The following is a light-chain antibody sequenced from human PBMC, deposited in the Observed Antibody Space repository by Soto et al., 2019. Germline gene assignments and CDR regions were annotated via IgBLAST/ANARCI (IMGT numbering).Light chain of an antibody. J-gene: IGLJ2*01. CDR2: YHN. CDR1: SSNIGSNT. V-gene: IGLV1-44*01. CDR3: ATWDDSLNVVV. Sequence: QSVLTQPPSASGTPGQRVTISCSGSSSNIGSNTVSWYQHLPGTAPKLLIYYHNQRPSGVPDRFSGSKSGTSASLAISGLQSEDEANYYCATWDDSLNVVVFGGGTQLTVL.